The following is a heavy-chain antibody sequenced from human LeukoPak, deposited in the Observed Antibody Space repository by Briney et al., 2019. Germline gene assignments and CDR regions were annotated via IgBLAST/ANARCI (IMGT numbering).Heavy chain of an antibody. CDR1: GYTFTGYF. V-gene: IGHV1-2*02. CDR2: INPNSGGT. J-gene: IGHJ4*02. D-gene: IGHD6-6*01. CDR3: ARGSDGETTSIAGRQKRYFDY. Sequence: ASVKVSCKASGYTFTGYFMHWVRQAPGQGLEWMGWINPNSGGTNYAQKFQGRVTMTRDTSISTAYMELRRLRSDDTAVYYCARGSDGETTSIAGRQKRYFDYWGQGTLVTVSS.